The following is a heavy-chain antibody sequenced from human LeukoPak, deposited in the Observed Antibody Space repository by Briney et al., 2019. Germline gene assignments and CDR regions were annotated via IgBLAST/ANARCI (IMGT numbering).Heavy chain of an antibody. CDR1: GFTFSSYA. Sequence: GGSLRLSCAASGFTFSSYAMSWVRQAPGKGLEWVSAISGGGGSTYYADSVKGRFTISRDNSKNTLYLQMNSLRAEDTAVYYCAKVWGSSSSAAFDYWGQGTLVTVSS. CDR3: AKVWGSSSSAAFDY. CDR2: ISGGGGST. D-gene: IGHD6-25*01. J-gene: IGHJ4*02. V-gene: IGHV3-23*01.